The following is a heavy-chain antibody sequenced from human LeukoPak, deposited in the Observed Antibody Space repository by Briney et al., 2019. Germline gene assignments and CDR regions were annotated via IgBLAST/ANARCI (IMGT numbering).Heavy chain of an antibody. J-gene: IGHJ3*02. CDR2: IRYDGSNT. Sequence: GGSLRLSCAASGFTFSDHGFHWVRQAPGKGLEWVAFIRYDGSNTYYAASVKGRFTISRDNSKNTLYLQMNSLRAEDTAVYYCANDFEDGSSWYGDDAFDIWGQGTMVTVSS. CDR3: ANDFEDGSSWYGDDAFDI. D-gene: IGHD6-13*01. CDR1: GFTFSDHG. V-gene: IGHV3-30*02.